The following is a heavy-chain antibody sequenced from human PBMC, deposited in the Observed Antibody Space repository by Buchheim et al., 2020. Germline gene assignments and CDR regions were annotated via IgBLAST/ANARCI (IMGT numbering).Heavy chain of an antibody. CDR2: ISSSSSTI. CDR3: ARDLSIAVAGNHYFDY. Sequence: EVQLVESGGGLVQPGGSLRLSCAASGFTFSSYSMNWVRQAPGKGLEWVSYISSSSSTIYYADSVKGRFTISRDNAKNSLYLQMNSLGAEDTAVYYCARDLSIAVAGNHYFDYWGQGTL. V-gene: IGHV3-48*01. D-gene: IGHD6-19*01. CDR1: GFTFSSYS. J-gene: IGHJ4*02.